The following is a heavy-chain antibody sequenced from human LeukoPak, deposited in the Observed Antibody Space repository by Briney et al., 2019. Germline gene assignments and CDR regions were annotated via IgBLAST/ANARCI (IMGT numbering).Heavy chain of an antibody. CDR1: GYTFTSYD. Sequence: AASVKVSCKASGYTFTSYDIHWVRQAPGQGLEWMGGIIPIFGTANYAQKFQGRVTITTDESTSTAYMELSSLRSEDTAVYYCARDLVGATGAFDIWGQGTMVTVSS. V-gene: IGHV1-69*05. J-gene: IGHJ3*02. CDR2: IIPIFGTA. CDR3: ARDLVGATGAFDI. D-gene: IGHD1-26*01.